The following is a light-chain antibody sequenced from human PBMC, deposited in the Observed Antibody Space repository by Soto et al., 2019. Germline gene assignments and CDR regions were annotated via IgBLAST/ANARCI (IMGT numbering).Light chain of an antibody. CDR1: SSNIGSNY. CDR3: AAWDDSLRGV. V-gene: IGLV1-47*01. Sequence: QSVLTQPPSASGTPGQRVTSSCSGSSSNIGSNYVYWYQQLPGTAPKLLIYRNNQRPSGVPDRFSGSKSGTSASLAISGLRSEDEADYYCAAWDDSLRGVFGTGTKLTVL. CDR2: RNN. J-gene: IGLJ1*01.